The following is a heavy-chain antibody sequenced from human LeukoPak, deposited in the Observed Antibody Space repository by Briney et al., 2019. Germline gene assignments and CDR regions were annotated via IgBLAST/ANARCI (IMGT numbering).Heavy chain of an antibody. J-gene: IGHJ5*02. D-gene: IGHD3-10*01. Sequence: GGSLRLSCAASGFTFSNYYMSWIRQAPGKGLEWVANIKQDGSEKYYVDSVKGRFTISRDNAKNSLYLQMNSLRAEDTAVYYCARGDYGSGSYNWFDPWGQGTLVTVSS. CDR2: IKQDGSEK. CDR3: ARGDYGSGSYNWFDP. CDR1: GFTFSNYY. V-gene: IGHV3-7*01.